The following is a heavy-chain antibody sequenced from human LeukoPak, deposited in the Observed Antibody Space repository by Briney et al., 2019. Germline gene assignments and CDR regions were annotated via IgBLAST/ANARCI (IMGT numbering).Heavy chain of an antibody. CDR3: ARDRVDSSGWD. CDR2: ISSSGSTI. D-gene: IGHD6-19*01. J-gene: IGHJ4*02. Sequence: PGGSLRLSCAASGFTFSNAWMSWVRQAPGKGLEWVSYISSSGSTIYYADSVKGRFTISRDNAKNSLYLQMNSLRAEDTAVYYCARDRVDSSGWDWGQGTLVTVSS. CDR1: GFTFSNAW. V-gene: IGHV3-11*04.